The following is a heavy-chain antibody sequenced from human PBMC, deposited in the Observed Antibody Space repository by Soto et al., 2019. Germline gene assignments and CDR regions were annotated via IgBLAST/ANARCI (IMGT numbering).Heavy chain of an antibody. CDR3: ARAGVYSGYDFDY. CDR2: ISGDGSST. V-gene: IGHV3-74*01. D-gene: IGHD5-12*01. Sequence: GGSLRLSCAASGFTFSGYWMHWVRQAPGKGLVWVSHISGDGSSTTYADSVKGRFTISRDNAKNTLYLQMNRLRAEDTAVYYCARAGVYSGYDFDYWGQGTLVTVSS. CDR1: GFTFSGYW. J-gene: IGHJ4*02.